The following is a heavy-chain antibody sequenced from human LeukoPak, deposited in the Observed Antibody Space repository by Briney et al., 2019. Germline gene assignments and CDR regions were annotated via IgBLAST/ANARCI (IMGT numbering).Heavy chain of an antibody. D-gene: IGHD5-12*01. CDR2: MYGDMRDI. CDR1: GLTFSNSW. J-gene: IGHJ5*02. CDR3: ARDLGLRGST. V-gene: IGHV3-74*01. Sequence: PGGSLRLSCEASGLTFSNSWMHWVRQIPGKGLVWVSRMYGDMRDISYADSVKGRFTISRDNAKNTVYLQMNSLRGKDTAVYYCARDLGLRGSTWGQGTLVTVSS.